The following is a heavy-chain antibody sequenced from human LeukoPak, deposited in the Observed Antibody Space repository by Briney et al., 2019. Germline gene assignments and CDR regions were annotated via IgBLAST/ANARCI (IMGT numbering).Heavy chain of an antibody. Sequence: GGSLRLSCAVSGITLSNYGMTWVRQAPGKGLEWVAGVSGGGGSTNYADSVKGRFTISRDSPKNTLFLQMNSLRAEDTAVYFCAKRGVVIRVILVGFHREAYYFDSWGQGALVTVSS. D-gene: IGHD2-21*01. CDR1: GITLSNYG. V-gene: IGHV3-23*01. CDR3: AKRGVVIRVILVGFHREAYYFDS. CDR2: VSGGGGST. J-gene: IGHJ4*02.